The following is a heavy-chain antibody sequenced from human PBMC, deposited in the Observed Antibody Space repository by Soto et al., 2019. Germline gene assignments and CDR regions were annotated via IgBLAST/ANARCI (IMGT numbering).Heavy chain of an antibody. CDR1: GYNFTSYA. J-gene: IGHJ3*02. Sequence: ASVKVSCKASGYNFTSYAMHWVRQAPGQRLEWMGWINAGNGNTKYSQKFQGRVTITRDTSASTAYMELSSLRSEDTAVYYCARDWVLNYDILTGSDAFDIWGQGTMVTVSS. CDR2: INAGNGNT. V-gene: IGHV1-3*01. CDR3: ARDWVLNYDILTGSDAFDI. D-gene: IGHD3-9*01.